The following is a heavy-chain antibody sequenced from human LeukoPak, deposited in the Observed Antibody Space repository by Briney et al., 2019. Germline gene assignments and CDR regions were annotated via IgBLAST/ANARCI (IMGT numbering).Heavy chain of an antibody. CDR3: ARQPGTGGINL. CDR1: GGSISSYI. J-gene: IGHJ4*02. CDR2: IYTSGST. Sequence: KPSETLSLTCSVSGGSISSYIWSWIRQPPGKGLGWIGYIYTSGSTDYNPSLKSRVTISVDRSKNQFSLKLNSVTAADTAFYYCARQPGTGGINLWGQGTLVTVSS. D-gene: IGHD3-16*01. V-gene: IGHV4-4*09.